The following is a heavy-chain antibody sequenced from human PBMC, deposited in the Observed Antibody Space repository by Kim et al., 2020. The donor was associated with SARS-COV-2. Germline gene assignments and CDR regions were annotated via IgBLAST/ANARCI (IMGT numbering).Heavy chain of an antibody. D-gene: IGHD3-9*01. V-gene: IGHV1-69*02. Sequence: SVKVSCKASGGNFNHYNINWVRQAAGQGLEWMGRIIPLYAITKYAEKFQGRGTVTADKSTITAYMELSSLTSEDTAIYYCAGGPYDDILTGLGRWGQGTVATVSS. J-gene: IGHJ4*02. CDR3: AGGPYDDILTGLGR. CDR2: IIPLYAIT. CDR1: GGNFNHYN.